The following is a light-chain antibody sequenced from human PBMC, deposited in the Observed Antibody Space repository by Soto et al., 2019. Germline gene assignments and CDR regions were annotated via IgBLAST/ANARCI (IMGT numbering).Light chain of an antibody. Sequence: DIQMTQSPSTLSASVGDRVTITCRASQSISSWLAWYQQKPGQAPHLLIYQPSSLESGVPSRFSGSGSGTEFTLTISSLQPDDFATYYCQHYNSYPHTFGGGTKVEIK. J-gene: IGKJ4*01. CDR3: QHYNSYPHT. V-gene: IGKV1-5*03. CDR2: QPS. CDR1: QSISSW.